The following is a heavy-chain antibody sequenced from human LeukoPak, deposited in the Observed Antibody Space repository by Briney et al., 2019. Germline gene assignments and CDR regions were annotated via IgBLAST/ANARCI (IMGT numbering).Heavy chain of an antibody. CDR3: ARAAEGVRFLEWLPGWYFDL. J-gene: IGHJ2*01. CDR2: IYYSGST. D-gene: IGHD3-3*01. Sequence: SETLSLTCTVSGGSISSGDYYWSWIRQPPGKGLEWIGHIYYSGSTYYNPSLKSRVTISVDTSKNQFSLKLSSVTAADTAVYYCARAAEGVRFLEWLPGWYFDLWGRGTLVTVSS. V-gene: IGHV4-30-4*08. CDR1: GGSISSGDYY.